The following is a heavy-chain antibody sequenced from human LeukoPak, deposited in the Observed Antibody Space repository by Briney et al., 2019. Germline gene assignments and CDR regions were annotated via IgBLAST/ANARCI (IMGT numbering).Heavy chain of an antibody. CDR1: GYSFTSYW. J-gene: IGHJ5*02. Sequence: ESLKISCKGSGYSFTSYWISWVRQMPGKGLEWMGRIDPSDSYTNYSPSFQGHVAISADKSISTAYLQWSSLKASDTAMYYCARHIVVVAAGLNWFDPWGQGTLVTVSS. D-gene: IGHD2-15*01. CDR2: IDPSDSYT. V-gene: IGHV5-10-1*01. CDR3: ARHIVVVAAGLNWFDP.